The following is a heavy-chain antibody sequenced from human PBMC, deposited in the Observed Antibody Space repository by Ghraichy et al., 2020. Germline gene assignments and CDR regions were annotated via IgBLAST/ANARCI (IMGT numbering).Heavy chain of an antibody. CDR2: ISGSGGST. CDR3: AKFADYGDLRYYYYYGMDV. CDR1: GFTFSSYA. Sequence: GESLNISCAASGFTFSSYAMSWVRQAPGKGLEWVSAISGSGGSTYYADSVKGRFTISRDNSKNTLYLQMNSLRAEDTAVYYCAKFADYGDLRYYYYYGMDVWGQGTTVTVSS. D-gene: IGHD4-17*01. V-gene: IGHV3-23*01. J-gene: IGHJ6*02.